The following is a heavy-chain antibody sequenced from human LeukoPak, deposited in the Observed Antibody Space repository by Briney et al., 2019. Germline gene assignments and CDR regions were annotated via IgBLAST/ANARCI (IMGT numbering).Heavy chain of an antibody. Sequence: PGGPLRLSCAASGFTFSSYAMHWVRQAPGKGLEWVAVISYDGSNKYYADSVKGRFTISGDNSKNTLYLQMNSLRAEDTAVSYCARGPNSNWSGLDFWGQGTLLTVSS. J-gene: IGHJ4*02. D-gene: IGHD6-6*01. CDR2: ISYDGSNK. CDR1: GFTFSSYA. V-gene: IGHV3-30-3*01. CDR3: ARGPNSNWSGLDF.